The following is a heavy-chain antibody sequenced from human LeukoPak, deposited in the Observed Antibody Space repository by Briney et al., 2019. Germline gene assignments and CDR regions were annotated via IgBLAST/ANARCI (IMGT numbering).Heavy chain of an antibody. CDR3: AKDLEYSPAANYYFDY. D-gene: IGHD6-6*01. CDR2: IWYDGSNK. CDR1: GFTFSSYG. Sequence: GRSLRLSCAASGFTFSSYGMHWVRQAPGKGLEWVAVIWYDGSNKYYADSVKGRFTISRDNSKNTLYLQMNSLRAEDTAVYYCAKDLEYSPAANYYFDYWGQGTLVTVSP. J-gene: IGHJ4*02. V-gene: IGHV3-33*06.